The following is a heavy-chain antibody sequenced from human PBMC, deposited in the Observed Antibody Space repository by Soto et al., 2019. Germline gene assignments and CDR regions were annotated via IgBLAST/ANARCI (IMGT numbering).Heavy chain of an antibody. Sequence: SETLSVTCAVYGGYFSGYDWSWIRQHTGKGLEWIGEINHSGSTNYNPSLKSRVTISVDTSKNQFSLKLSSVTAADTAVYYCARGLGTVLMVYAIGSYYFDYWGQGTLVTVSS. CDR1: GGYFSGYD. D-gene: IGHD2-8*01. CDR2: INHSGST. CDR3: ARGLGTVLMVYAIGSYYFDY. J-gene: IGHJ4*02. V-gene: IGHV4-34*01.